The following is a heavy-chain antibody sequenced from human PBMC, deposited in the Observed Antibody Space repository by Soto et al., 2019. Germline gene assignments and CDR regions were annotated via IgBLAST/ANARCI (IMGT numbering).Heavy chain of an antibody. CDR1: GFTFSSYG. CDR3: AKGATVVTGYGMDV. J-gene: IGHJ6*02. D-gene: IGHD4-4*01. Sequence: PGGSLRLSCAASGFTFSSYGMHWVRQAPGKGLEWVVIILSDGSNKYYADSVKGRFTISRDNSKNTLYLQMNSLRAEDTAVYYCAKGATVVTGYGMDVWGQGTTVTVSS. V-gene: IGHV3-30*18. CDR2: ILSDGSNK.